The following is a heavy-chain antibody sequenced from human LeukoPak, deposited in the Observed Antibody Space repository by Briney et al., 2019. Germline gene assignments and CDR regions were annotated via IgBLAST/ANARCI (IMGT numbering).Heavy chain of an antibody. J-gene: IGHJ4*02. CDR3: ASGPHDYGDYVGIDY. V-gene: IGHV4-31*03. CDR2: IYYSGST. Sequence: TLSLTCTVSGGSISSGGYSWSWIRQHPGKGLEWIGYIYYSGSTYYNPSLKSRVTISVDTSKNQFSLKLSSVTAADTAVYYCASGPHDYGDYVGIDYWGQGTLVTVSS. D-gene: IGHD4-17*01. CDR1: GGSISSGGYS.